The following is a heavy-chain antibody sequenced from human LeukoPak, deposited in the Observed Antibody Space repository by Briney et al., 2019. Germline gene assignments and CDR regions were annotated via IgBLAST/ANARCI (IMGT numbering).Heavy chain of an antibody. D-gene: IGHD2-15*01. CDR3: ARDGHCSGGSCWYYYGMDV. CDR1: GFTFSSYW. CDR2: IKQDGSEK. J-gene: IGHJ6*02. V-gene: IGHV3-7*01. Sequence: GGSLRLSCAASGFTFSSYWMSWVRQAPGKGLEWVANIKQDGSEKYYVDSVKGRFTISRDNAKNSLYLQMNSVRAEDTAVYYCARDGHCSGGSCWYYYGMDVWGQGTTVTVSS.